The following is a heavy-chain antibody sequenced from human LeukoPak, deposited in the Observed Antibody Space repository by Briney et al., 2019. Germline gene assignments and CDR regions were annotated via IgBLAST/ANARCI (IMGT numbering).Heavy chain of an antibody. V-gene: IGHV1-2*06. CDR2: ITPGSGGT. CDR1: EYTFTTYY. CDR3: ARGSGRYYVGYWYFDL. Sequence: GASVKVSCKASEYTFTTYYMHWVRQAPGQGLEWMGRITPGSGGTNYAQKFQGRVTMTGDTSISTAYMELSRLRSDDTAVYYCARGSGRYYVGYWYFDLWGRGTLVTVSS. J-gene: IGHJ2*01. D-gene: IGHD3-10*01.